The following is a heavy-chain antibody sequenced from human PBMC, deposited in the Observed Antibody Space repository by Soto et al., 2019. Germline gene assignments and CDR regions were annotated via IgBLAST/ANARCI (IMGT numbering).Heavy chain of an antibody. Sequence: SETLSLTCSVSGDSISTVDYFWAWIRQPPGQALEYIGYIYNRATTYYNPSFESRVAISLDTSKSQFSLTVTSVTAADTAVYFCARGRYCLTGRCFPNWFDSGGQGTLVTVSS. D-gene: IGHD2-15*01. CDR2: IYNRATT. J-gene: IGHJ5*01. CDR3: ARGRYCLTGRCFPNWFDS. V-gene: IGHV4-30-4*01. CDR1: GDSISTVDYF.